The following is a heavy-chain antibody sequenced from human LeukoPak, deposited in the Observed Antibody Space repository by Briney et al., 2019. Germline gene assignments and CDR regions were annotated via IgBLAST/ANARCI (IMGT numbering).Heavy chain of an antibody. CDR3: ARSRVDY. J-gene: IGHJ4*02. V-gene: IGHV3-7*05. Sequence: GGSLRLSCAASGFTFSSYSMNWVRQAPGKGLEWVANINQDGSEKFYVDSVKGRFTISRDNAKNSLYLQMNSLRAEDTAVYYCARSRVDYWGQGTLVTVSS. CDR1: GFTFSSYS. CDR2: INQDGSEK.